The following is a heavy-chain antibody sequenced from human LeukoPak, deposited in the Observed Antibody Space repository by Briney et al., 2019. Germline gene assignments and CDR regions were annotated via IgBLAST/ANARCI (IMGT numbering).Heavy chain of an antibody. CDR1: GGSISSSSYY. V-gene: IGHV4-39*07. J-gene: IGHJ4*02. CDR2: IYYSGST. D-gene: IGHD3-16*01. CDR3: AREFRYYDYVWGSNFDY. Sequence: KPSETLSLTCTVSGGSISSSSYYWGWIRQPPGKGLEWIGSIYYSGSTYYNPSLKSRVTISVDTSKNQFSLKLSSVTAADTAVYYCAREFRYYDYVWGSNFDYWGQGTLVTVSS.